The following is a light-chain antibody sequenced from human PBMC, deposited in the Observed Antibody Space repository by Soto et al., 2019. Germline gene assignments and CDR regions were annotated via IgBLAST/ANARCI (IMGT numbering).Light chain of an antibody. J-gene: IGKJ4*01. Sequence: DLVMTQSPVPLPVTPGEPASISCNSSRSLLHGNGHNYLDWYLQKPGQSPQLLIYLGSNRASGVPDKFCGSGAGTYFTLRISRVEGDDVGVYYCLAGLQIAPTFGGGTRVEIK. CDR3: LAGLQIAPT. V-gene: IGKV2-28*01. CDR2: LGS. CDR1: RSLLHGNGHNY.